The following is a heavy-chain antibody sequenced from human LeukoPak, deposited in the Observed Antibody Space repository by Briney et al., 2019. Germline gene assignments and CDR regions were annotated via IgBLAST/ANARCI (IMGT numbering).Heavy chain of an antibody. J-gene: IGHJ4*02. CDR2: MNPNSGNT. CDR3: ARTYSYGPGNY. D-gene: IGHD5-18*01. CDR1: GFTFTSYY. Sequence: ASVKASCKASGFTFTSYYMHWVRQAPGQGLEWMGWMNPNSGNTGYAQKFQGRVTMTRNTSISTAYMELSSLRSEDTAVYYCARTYSYGPGNYWGQGTLVTVSS. V-gene: IGHV1-8*02.